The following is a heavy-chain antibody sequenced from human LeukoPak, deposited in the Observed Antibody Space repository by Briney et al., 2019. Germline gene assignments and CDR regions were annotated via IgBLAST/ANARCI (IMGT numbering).Heavy chain of an antibody. CDR2: INPSGGST. CDR1: GYTFTSYY. D-gene: IGHD2-2*01. CDR3: ARGTGVVPAAIGLIFRH. V-gene: IGHV1-46*01. Sequence: ASVKVSCKASGYTFTSYYMHWVRQAPGQGLEWMGIINPSGGSTSYAQKFQGRVTMTRDTSTSTVYMELSSLRSEDTAVYYCARGTGVVPAAIGLIFRHWGQGTLVTVSS. J-gene: IGHJ1*01.